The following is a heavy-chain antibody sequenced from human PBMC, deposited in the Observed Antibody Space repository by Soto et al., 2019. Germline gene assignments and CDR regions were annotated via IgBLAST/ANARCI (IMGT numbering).Heavy chain of an antibody. CDR2: IIPIFGTA. CDR3: ARDGYYYDSSGYYYYFDY. Sequence: QVQLVQSGAEVKKPGSSVKVSCKASGGTFSSYAISWVRQAPGQGREWMGGIIPIFGTANYAQKFQGRVTITADESTSTAYMELRSLRSEDTAVYYCARDGYYYDSSGYYYYFDYWGQGTLVTVSS. J-gene: IGHJ4*02. D-gene: IGHD3-22*01. V-gene: IGHV1-69*12. CDR1: GGTFSSYA.